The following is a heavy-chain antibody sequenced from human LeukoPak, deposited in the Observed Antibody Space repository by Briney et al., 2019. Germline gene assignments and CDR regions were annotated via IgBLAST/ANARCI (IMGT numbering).Heavy chain of an antibody. J-gene: IGHJ4*02. D-gene: IGHD3-10*01. V-gene: IGHV3-48*03. Sequence: PGGSLRLSCAASGFTFSSYEMNWVRQAPGKGLEWVSYVSSSGSTIYYADSVKGRFTISRDNSKNTLYLQMNSLRAEDTAVYYCAKEFYYGSGSYWGQGTLVTVSS. CDR2: VSSSGSTI. CDR3: AKEFYYGSGSY. CDR1: GFTFSSYE.